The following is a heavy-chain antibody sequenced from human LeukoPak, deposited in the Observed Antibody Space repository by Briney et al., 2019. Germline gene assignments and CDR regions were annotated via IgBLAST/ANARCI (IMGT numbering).Heavy chain of an antibody. J-gene: IGHJ6*03. CDR3: AKRTMSPTHYYYYYMDV. Sequence: GGTLRLSCAASGFTFSSYGMSWVRQAPGKGLEWVSAISGSGGSTYYADSVKGRFTISRDNSKNTLYLQMNSLRAEDTAVYYCAKRTMSPTHYYYYYMDVWGKGTTVTISS. V-gene: IGHV3-23*01. D-gene: IGHD3-10*02. CDR1: GFTFSSYG. CDR2: ISGSGGST.